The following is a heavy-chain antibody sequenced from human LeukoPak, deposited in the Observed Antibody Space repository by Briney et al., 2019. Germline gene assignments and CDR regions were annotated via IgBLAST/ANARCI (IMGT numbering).Heavy chain of an antibody. V-gene: IGHV3-74*01. Sequence: GGSLRLSCAASGFTFSSSWMHWVRRVPGKGLVWVSRINSDGSSTSYADSVKGRFTISRDNAKNTLYLEMNSLRAEDTAVYYCARDPYNRNNFDYWGQGTLVTVSP. J-gene: IGHJ4*02. CDR2: INSDGSST. CDR1: GFTFSSSW. CDR3: ARDPYNRNNFDY. D-gene: IGHD1-14*01.